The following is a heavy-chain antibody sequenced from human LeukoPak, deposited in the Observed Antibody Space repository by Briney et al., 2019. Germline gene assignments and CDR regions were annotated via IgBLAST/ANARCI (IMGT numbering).Heavy chain of an antibody. CDR2: IYSGGST. J-gene: IGHJ4*02. Sequence: GGSLRLSCAASGFTVSSNYMSWVRQAPGKGLEWVSIIYSGGSTFYADSVKGRFTISRDNSKDTLYLQMNSLRAADTAVYYCARDKGTSYLSSFDYWGQGTLVTVSS. CDR1: GFTVSSNY. V-gene: IGHV3-53*05. CDR3: ARDKGTSYLSSFDY. D-gene: IGHD2-2*02.